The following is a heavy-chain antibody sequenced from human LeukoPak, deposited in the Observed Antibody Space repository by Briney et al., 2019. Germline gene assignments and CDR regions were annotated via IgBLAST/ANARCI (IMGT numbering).Heavy chain of an antibody. Sequence: ASVKVSCKASGYTFTSYWIQWVRQAPGQGLEWMGLINPDGGSTAYAHRFQGRVIMTRDTSTSTAYMDLSSPRSEDTAVYHCARAPRNSSTMLDYWGQGTLVTVSS. CDR1: GYTFTSYW. V-gene: IGHV1-46*01. J-gene: IGHJ4*02. CDR3: ARAPRNSSTMLDY. D-gene: IGHD1-14*01. CDR2: INPDGGST.